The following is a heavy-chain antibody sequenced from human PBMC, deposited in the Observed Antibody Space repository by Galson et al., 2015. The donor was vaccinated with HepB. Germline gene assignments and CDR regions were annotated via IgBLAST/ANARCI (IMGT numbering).Heavy chain of an antibody. Sequence: SLRLSCAASGFTLDTYDMTWVRQAPGKGLDWVSSISGNDGRTYYADSVKGRFTISSDVSKNTLSLQMHSLRADDTAVYYCARVGGAYYYDISGALLDFWGQGTLVSVSA. CDR3: ARVGGAYYYDISGALLDF. D-gene: IGHD3-22*01. CDR2: ISGNDGRT. CDR1: GFTLDTYD. V-gene: IGHV3-23*01. J-gene: IGHJ4*02.